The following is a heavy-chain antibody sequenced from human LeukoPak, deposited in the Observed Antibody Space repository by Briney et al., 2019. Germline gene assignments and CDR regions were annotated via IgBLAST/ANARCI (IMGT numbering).Heavy chain of an antibody. Sequence: PSETLSLTCTVSGGSISSSSYYWGWIRQPPGKGLEWIGSIYYSGSTYYNPSLKSRVTISVDTSKNQFSLKLSSVTAADTAVYYCARRGRAVNAFDIWVQGTMVTVSS. J-gene: IGHJ3*02. CDR2: IYYSGST. D-gene: IGHD6-19*01. CDR3: ARRGRAVNAFDI. V-gene: IGHV4-39*01. CDR1: GGSISSSSYY.